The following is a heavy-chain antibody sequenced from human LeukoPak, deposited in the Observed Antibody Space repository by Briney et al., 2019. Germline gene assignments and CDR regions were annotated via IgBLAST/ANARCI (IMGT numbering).Heavy chain of an antibody. V-gene: IGHV3-53*01. CDR1: GFTVSSNY. Sequence: GGSLRLSCAASGFTVSSNYMSWVRQAPGKGLERVSVIYSGGSTYYADSVKGRFTISRDNSKNTLYLQMNSLRAEDTAVYYCAKGYGVGATNYYYYYMDVWGKGTTVTVSS. CDR2: IYSGGST. D-gene: IGHD1-26*01. CDR3: AKGYGVGATNYYYYYMDV. J-gene: IGHJ6*03.